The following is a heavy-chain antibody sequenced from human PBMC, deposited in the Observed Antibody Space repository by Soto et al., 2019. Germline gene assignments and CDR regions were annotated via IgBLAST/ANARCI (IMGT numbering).Heavy chain of an antibody. D-gene: IGHD4-17*01. Sequence: EVQLLESGGGLVQTGGSLRLACAASGFTFSSYAMTWVREAPGKGLEWVSTISGSGGSTYYADSVKGRFTISRDNSKKTLYLKMNSLRAEDTAVYYCANRTPTRYFDSWGQGTMVTVSS. J-gene: IGHJ4*02. V-gene: IGHV3-23*01. CDR2: ISGSGGST. CDR1: GFTFSSYA. CDR3: ANRTPTRYFDS.